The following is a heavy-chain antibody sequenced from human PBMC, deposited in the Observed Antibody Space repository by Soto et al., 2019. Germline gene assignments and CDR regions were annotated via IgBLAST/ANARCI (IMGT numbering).Heavy chain of an antibody. CDR2: IYYSGST. V-gene: IGHV4-59*08. CDR3: ARRYGDYFDF. CDR1: GGSISRYY. D-gene: IGHD4-17*01. Sequence: ASETLSLTCTVSGGSISRYYWSWIRQPPGKGLEWIGYIYYSGSTNYNPSLKSQVTISVDTSKNQFSLKLSSVTAADTAVYYCARRYGDYFDFWGQGTLVTVS. J-gene: IGHJ4*02.